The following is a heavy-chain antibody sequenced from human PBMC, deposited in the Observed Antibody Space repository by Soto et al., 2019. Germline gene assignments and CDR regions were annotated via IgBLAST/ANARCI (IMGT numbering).Heavy chain of an antibody. V-gene: IGHV1-69*04. CDR3: ASFRLGYSGYDFQGP. Sequence: ASVKVSCKASGYTFTSYGISWVRQAPGQGLEWMGRIIPILGIANYAQKFQGRVTITADKSTSTAYMELSSLRSEDTAVYYCASFRLGYSGYDFQGPWGQGTLVTVSS. D-gene: IGHD5-12*01. J-gene: IGHJ5*02. CDR1: GYTFTSYG. CDR2: IIPILGIA.